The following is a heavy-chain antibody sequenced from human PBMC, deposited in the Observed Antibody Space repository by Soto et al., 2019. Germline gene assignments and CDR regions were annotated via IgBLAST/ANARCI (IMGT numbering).Heavy chain of an antibody. D-gene: IGHD6-13*01. V-gene: IGHV4-61*01. CDR1: GGSVSSGNYY. CDR2: MYYSGST. J-gene: IGHJ4*02. Sequence: SETLSLTCTVSGGSVSSGNYYWNWIRQSPGKGLEWIGYMYYSGSTNYNPSLKSRVTISVDTSKNQFSLKLSSVTAADTAVYYCASWYSSSWSNFASWGKGTLVTVS. CDR3: ASWYSSSWSNFAS.